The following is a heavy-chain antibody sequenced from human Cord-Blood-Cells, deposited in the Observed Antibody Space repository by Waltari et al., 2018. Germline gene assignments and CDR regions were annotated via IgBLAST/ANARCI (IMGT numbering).Heavy chain of an antibody. CDR1: GGTFSSYA. D-gene: IGHD2-2*01. CDR3: ARAVVPAAKDPPYYYYYYMDV. Sequence: QVQLVQSGAEVKKPGSSVKVSCKASGGTFSSYAISWVRQAPGQGLEWMGGIIPIFDTANYAQKFQGRVTITADESTSTAYMELSSLRSEYTAVYYCARAVVPAAKDPPYYYYYYMDVWGKGTTVTVSS. J-gene: IGHJ6*03. CDR2: IIPIFDTA. V-gene: IGHV1-69*01.